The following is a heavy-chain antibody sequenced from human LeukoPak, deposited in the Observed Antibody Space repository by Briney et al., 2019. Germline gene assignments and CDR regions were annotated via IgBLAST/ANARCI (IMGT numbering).Heavy chain of an antibody. CDR2: INSDGSNT. Sequence: GGSLKLSCAASGFTFSSSWMHWVRQAPGKGLVWVSHINSDGSNTKYADSVKGRFTISRDNAKNTLSLQMNSLRAEDTAVYYCARGSPLGGNWGQGTLVTVSS. CDR1: GFTFSSSW. V-gene: IGHV3-74*01. J-gene: IGHJ4*02. CDR3: ARGSPLGGN.